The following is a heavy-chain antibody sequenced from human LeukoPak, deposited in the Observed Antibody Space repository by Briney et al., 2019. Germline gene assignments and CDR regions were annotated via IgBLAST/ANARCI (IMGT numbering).Heavy chain of an antibody. CDR3: ASGRTYYDSSGYDVVWDY. V-gene: IGHV1-69*13. CDR2: IIPIFGTA. Sequence: GASVKVSCKASGGTFSSYAISWVRQAPGQGLEWMGGIIPIFGTANYAQKFQGRVTITADESTSTAYMELSSLRSEDTAVYYCASGRTYYDSSGYDVVWDYWGQGTLVTVSS. J-gene: IGHJ4*02. D-gene: IGHD3-22*01. CDR1: GGTFSSYA.